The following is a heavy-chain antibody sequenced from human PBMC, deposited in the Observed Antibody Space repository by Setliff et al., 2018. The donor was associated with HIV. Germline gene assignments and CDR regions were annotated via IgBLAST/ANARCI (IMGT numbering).Heavy chain of an antibody. CDR1: GYSISSGYY. J-gene: IGHJ4*02. D-gene: IGHD1-26*01. CDR3: ARVPHRVVGTTTLLYHFDY. CDR2: IHHSGTT. Sequence: SETLSLTCAVSGYSISSGYYWAWIRQSPGKGLDWIGSIHHSGTTYYNPSLKSRVTISVDTTTNQVSLQVNSVTAVDTAVYYCARVPHRVVGTTTLLYHFDYWGLGTLVTV. V-gene: IGHV4-38-2*01.